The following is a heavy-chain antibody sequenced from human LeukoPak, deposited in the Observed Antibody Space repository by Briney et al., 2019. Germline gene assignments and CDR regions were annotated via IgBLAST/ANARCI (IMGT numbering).Heavy chain of an antibody. CDR3: ARGLFWSSSAYMDV. Sequence: SETLSLTCAVSGASISSSNWWSWVRQPPGKGLEWIGEIYHSGTTNYNPSLKTRVTMSVDTSKNQLFLKLNSVTAADTAVYYCARGLFWSSSAYMDVWGRGTTVTVSS. CDR2: IYHSGTT. D-gene: IGHD3-3*01. V-gene: IGHV4-4*02. J-gene: IGHJ6*04. CDR1: GASISSSNW.